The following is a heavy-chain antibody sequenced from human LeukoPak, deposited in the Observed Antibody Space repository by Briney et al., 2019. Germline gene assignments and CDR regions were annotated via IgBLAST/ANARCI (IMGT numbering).Heavy chain of an antibody. CDR1: GGSISSYY. Sequence: SSETLSLTCTASGGSISSYYWSWIRQPPGKGLEWIGYIYYSGSTNYNPSLKSRVTISVDTSNNHSSLKLSSVTAADTAVYYCATVGYSSSWYLPRPDYYMDVWGKGTTVTVSS. D-gene: IGHD6-13*01. V-gene: IGHV4-59*12. CDR2: IYYSGST. CDR3: ATVGYSSSWYLPRPDYYMDV. J-gene: IGHJ6*03.